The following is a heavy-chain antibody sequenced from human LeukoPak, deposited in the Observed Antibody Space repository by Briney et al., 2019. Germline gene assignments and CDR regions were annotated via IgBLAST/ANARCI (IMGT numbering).Heavy chain of an antibody. D-gene: IGHD3-3*01. Sequence: GASVKVSCKASGYTFTGYYMHWVRQAPGQGLEWMGWINPNSGGTNYAQKFQGRVTMTRNTSISTAYMELSSLRSEDTAVYYCARSPGEWLLWTYYYHGMDVWGQGTTVTVSS. CDR1: GYTFTGYY. CDR2: INPNSGGT. V-gene: IGHV1-2*02. J-gene: IGHJ6*02. CDR3: ARSPGEWLLWTYYYHGMDV.